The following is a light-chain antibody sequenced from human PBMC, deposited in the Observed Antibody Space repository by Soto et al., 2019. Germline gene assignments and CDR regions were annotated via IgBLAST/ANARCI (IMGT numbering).Light chain of an antibody. CDR1: SSDVDGFNY. CDR2: VVS. J-gene: IGLJ1*01. V-gene: IGLV2-11*01. CDR3: SSFTTSHTYV. Sequence: QSALTQPRSVSGSPGQSVTVSCTGISSDVDGFNYVSWYQQHPGKAPKLLIYVVSGRPSGVPHRFSGSKSGNAASLTISGLQAEDEADYYCSSFTTSHTYVFGTGTQLTVL.